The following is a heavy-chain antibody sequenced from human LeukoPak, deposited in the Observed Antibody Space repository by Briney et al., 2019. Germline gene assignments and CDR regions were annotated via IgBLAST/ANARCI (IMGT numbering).Heavy chain of an antibody. CDR2: TYYRSKWYN. V-gene: IGHV6-1*01. D-gene: IGHD6-6*01. CDR3: ARISSSSGLFDY. Sequence: SQTLSLTCAISGDCVSSNSASWNWIRQSPSSGLEWLGRTYYRSKWYNGYAVSVKSRITINPDTSKNQFSLQLKSVTPEDTAVYYCARISSSSGLFDYWGQGTLVTVSS. CDR1: GDCVSSNSAS. J-gene: IGHJ4*02.